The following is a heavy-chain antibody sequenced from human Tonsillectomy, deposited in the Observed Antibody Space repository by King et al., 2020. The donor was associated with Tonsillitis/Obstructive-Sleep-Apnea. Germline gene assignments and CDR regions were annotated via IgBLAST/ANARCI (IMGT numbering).Heavy chain of an antibody. Sequence: VQLQESGPGLVKPSGTLSLTCDVSGVSISSEVWWTWVRQPPGKGLEWIGEIYHGGSANYNPSLKSRVTMSVDRSNNQFTLNLDSVTAADTAMYYCAQTPPPSQYFDRGFDYWGQGTLVIVSS. CDR2: IYHGGSA. J-gene: IGHJ4*02. CDR1: GVSISSEVW. V-gene: IGHV4-4*02. D-gene: IGHD3-9*01. CDR3: AQTPPPSQYFDRGFDY.